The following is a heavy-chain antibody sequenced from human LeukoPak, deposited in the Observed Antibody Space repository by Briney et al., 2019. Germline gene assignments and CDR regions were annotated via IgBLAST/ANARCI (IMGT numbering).Heavy chain of an antibody. CDR1: GYTFTSYG. CDR3: ARGGNYGSGSWPFDY. Sequence: ASVKVSCKASGYTFTSYGISWVRQAPGQGLEWKGWISAYNGNTNHAQKLQGRVTMTTDTSTSTAYMELRSLRSDDTAVYYCARGGNYGSGSWPFDYWGQGTLVTVSS. J-gene: IGHJ4*02. V-gene: IGHV1-18*01. CDR2: ISAYNGNT. D-gene: IGHD3-10*01.